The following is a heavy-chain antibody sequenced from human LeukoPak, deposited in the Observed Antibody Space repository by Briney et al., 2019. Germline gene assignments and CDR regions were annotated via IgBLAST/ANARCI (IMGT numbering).Heavy chain of an antibody. D-gene: IGHD2-2*01. CDR3: ARERYCSSTSCYVDAFDI. CDR1: GFTVSSNY. J-gene: IGHJ3*02. CDR2: IYSGGST. V-gene: IGHV3-66*01. Sequence: GGSLRLSCAASGFTVSSNYMSWVRQAPGKGLEWVSVIYSGGSTYYADSVKGRFTISRDNSKNTLYLQMNSLRAEDTAVYYCARERYCSSTSCYVDAFDIWGQGTMVTVSS.